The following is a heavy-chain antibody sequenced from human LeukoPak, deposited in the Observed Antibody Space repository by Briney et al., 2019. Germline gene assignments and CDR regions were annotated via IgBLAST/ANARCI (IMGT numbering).Heavy chain of an antibody. Sequence: PGRSLRLSCAASGFTFSSYGMHWVRQAPGKGLEWVAVTWYDGSNKYYADSVKGRFTISRDNSKNTLYLQMNSLRAEDTAVYYCARATYYYGSGSYYYFDYWGQGTLVTVSS. V-gene: IGHV3-33*01. D-gene: IGHD3-10*01. J-gene: IGHJ4*02. CDR2: TWYDGSNK. CDR1: GFTFSSYG. CDR3: ARATYYYGSGSYYYFDY.